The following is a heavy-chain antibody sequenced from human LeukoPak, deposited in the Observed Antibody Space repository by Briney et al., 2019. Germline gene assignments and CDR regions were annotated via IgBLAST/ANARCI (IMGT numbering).Heavy chain of an antibody. CDR3: ARIDILTAFDY. CDR1: GFTFSSYS. V-gene: IGHV3-21*01. J-gene: IGHJ4*02. D-gene: IGHD3-9*01. Sequence: GGSLRLSCAASGFTFSSYSMNWVRQAPGKGLEWVSSISSSSSYTYYADSVKGRFTISRDNAKNSLYLQMNSLRAEDTAVYYCARIDILTAFDYWGQGTLVTVSS. CDR2: ISSSSSYT.